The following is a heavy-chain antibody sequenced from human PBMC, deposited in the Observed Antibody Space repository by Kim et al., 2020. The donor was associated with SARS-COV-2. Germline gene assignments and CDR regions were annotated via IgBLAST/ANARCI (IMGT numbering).Heavy chain of an antibody. V-gene: IGHV1-18*01. J-gene: IGHJ6*02. D-gene: IGHD5-18*01. Sequence: ASVKVSCKASGYTFTSYGISWVRQAPGQGLELMGWISAYNGNTNYAQKLQGRVTMTTDTSTSTAYMELRSLRSDDTAVYYCARGNVDTAMAYYYYGMDVWGQGTTVTVSS. CDR3: ARGNVDTAMAYYYYGMDV. CDR2: ISAYNGNT. CDR1: GYTFTSYG.